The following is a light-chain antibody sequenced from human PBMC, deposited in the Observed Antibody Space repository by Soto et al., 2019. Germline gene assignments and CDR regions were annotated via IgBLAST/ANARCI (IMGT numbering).Light chain of an antibody. CDR2: DVS. CDR3: SSYTSASTPLV. J-gene: IGLJ2*01. V-gene: IGLV2-14*01. CDR1: GSDVGGYNY. Sequence: QSALTQPACVSGSPGQSITISCTGTGSDVGGYNYVSWYQQHPGKAPKVMIYDVSNRPSGVSNRFSGSKSGNTASLTISGLQAKDEADYYCSSYTSASTPLVFGGGTKLTVL.